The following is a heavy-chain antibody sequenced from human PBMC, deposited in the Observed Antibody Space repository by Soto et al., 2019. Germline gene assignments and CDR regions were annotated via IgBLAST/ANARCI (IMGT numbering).Heavy chain of an antibody. CDR1: GYTFTGYY. D-gene: IGHD2-2*03. V-gene: IGHV1-2*02. CDR3: ARDMDIVVVPAADYYYGMDV. Sequence: GASVKVSCKASGYTFTGYYMHWVRQAPGQGLEWMGWINPNSGGTNYAQKFQGRVTMTRDTSISTAYMELSRLRSDDTAVYYCARDMDIVVVPAADYYYGMDVWGQGTTVTVSS. CDR2: INPNSGGT. J-gene: IGHJ6*02.